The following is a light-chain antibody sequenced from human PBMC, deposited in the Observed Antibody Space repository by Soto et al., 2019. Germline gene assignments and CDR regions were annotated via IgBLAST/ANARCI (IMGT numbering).Light chain of an antibody. J-gene: IGLJ1*01. CDR2: GVN. V-gene: IGLV2-8*01. Sequence: QSVLTQPPSASGSPGQSVTISCTGTSSDVGGYDYVSWHQHHPGKAPKVIIYGVNKRPSGVPDRFSGSKSGNTASLTVSGLQAEDEADYYCSSYAGTNNYVFGIGTKVTV. CDR3: SSYAGTNNYV. CDR1: SSDVGGYDY.